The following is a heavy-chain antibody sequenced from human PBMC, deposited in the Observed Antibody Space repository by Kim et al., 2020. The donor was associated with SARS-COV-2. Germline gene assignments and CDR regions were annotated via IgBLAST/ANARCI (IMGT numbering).Heavy chain of an antibody. CDR2: IYYSGST. Sequence: SETLSLTCTVSGGSISSGGYYWSWIRQHPGKGLEWIGYIYYSGSTYYNPSLKSRVTISVDTSKNQFSLKLSSVTAADTAVYYCARDRGGSGYPRAIDYWGQGTLVTVSS. J-gene: IGHJ4*02. CDR3: ARDRGGSGYPRAIDY. CDR1: GGSISSGGYY. V-gene: IGHV4-31*03. D-gene: IGHD3-22*01.